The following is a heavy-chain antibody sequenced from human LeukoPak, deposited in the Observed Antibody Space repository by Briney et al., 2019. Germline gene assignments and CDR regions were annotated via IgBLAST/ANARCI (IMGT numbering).Heavy chain of an antibody. V-gene: IGHV3-23*01. CDR1: GFTSSNYA. CDR2: IWGTDDKT. Sequence: GGSLRLSCVASGFTSSNYAMGWVRQAPGKGLELVSGIWGTDDKTVYGDAVKGRFTISRDNSKNTLYLQMNSLRADDTAVYYCAKTQGYYDAWGQGALVTVSS. CDR3: AKTQGYYDA. D-gene: IGHD2-15*01. J-gene: IGHJ5*02.